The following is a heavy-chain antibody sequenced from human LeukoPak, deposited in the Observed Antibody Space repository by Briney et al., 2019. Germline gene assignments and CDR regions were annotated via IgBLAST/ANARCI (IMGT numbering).Heavy chain of an antibody. CDR2: IYYSGST. J-gene: IGHJ4*02. Sequence: SETLSLTCTVSGGSTSSYYWSWIRQPPGKGLEWIGYIYYSGSTNHNPSLKSRVTISVDRSKNQFSLKLSSVTAADTAVYYCARGLWATVNDWGQGTLVTVSS. CDR3: ARGLWATVND. D-gene: IGHD4-17*01. CDR1: GGSTSSYY. V-gene: IGHV4-59*12.